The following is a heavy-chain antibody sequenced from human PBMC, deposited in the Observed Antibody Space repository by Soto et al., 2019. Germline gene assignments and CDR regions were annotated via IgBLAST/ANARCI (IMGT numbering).Heavy chain of an antibody. CDR3: AREGIESSGWYTGERYYVMDV. Sequence: SETLSLTCTVSGGSISGYYWSWIRQSPGKGLEWIGYIHYSGSTNYNPSLQSRVTISLDTSKNQFSLNLSSVTAADTAIYYCAREGIESSGWYTGERYYVMDVWGQGTTVTVSS. J-gene: IGHJ6*02. CDR1: GGSISGYY. D-gene: IGHD3-22*01. V-gene: IGHV4-59*01. CDR2: IHYSGST.